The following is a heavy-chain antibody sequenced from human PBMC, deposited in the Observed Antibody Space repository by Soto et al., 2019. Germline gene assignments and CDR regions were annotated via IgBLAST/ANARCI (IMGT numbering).Heavy chain of an antibody. J-gene: IGHJ5*02. D-gene: IGHD3-22*01. V-gene: IGHV4-34*01. CDR1: GGSFSGYY. Sequence: SETLSLTCAVYGGSFSGYYWSWILHPPGKGLEWIGEINHSGSTNYNPSLKSRVTISVDTSKNQFSVKLRSVTAADTAVYYCARSRGYHPRNWFDPWGQGTLVTVSS. CDR2: INHSGST. CDR3: ARSRGYHPRNWFDP.